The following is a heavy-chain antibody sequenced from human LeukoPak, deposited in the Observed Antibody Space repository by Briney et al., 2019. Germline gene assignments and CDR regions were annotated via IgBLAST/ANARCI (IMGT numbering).Heavy chain of an antibody. Sequence: GASVKVSCKASGYTLTSYGISWVRQAPGQGRERMGWISAYNGNTNYAQKLQGRVTMTEDTSTDTAYMELSSLRSEDTAVYYCATDRGYSSSWYVIDYWGQGTLVTVSS. J-gene: IGHJ4*02. CDR3: ATDRGYSSSWYVIDY. CDR2: ISAYNGNT. V-gene: IGHV1-18*01. D-gene: IGHD6-13*01. CDR1: GYTLTSYG.